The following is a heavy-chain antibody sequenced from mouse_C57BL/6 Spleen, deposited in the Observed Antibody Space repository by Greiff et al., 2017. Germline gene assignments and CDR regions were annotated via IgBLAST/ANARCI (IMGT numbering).Heavy chain of an antibody. CDR1: GFTFSSYA. CDR2: ISDGGSYT. D-gene: IGHD1-1*01. Sequence: EVQVVESGGGLVKPGGSLKLSCAASGFTFSSYAMSWVRQTPEKRLEWVATISDGGSYTYYPDNVKGRFTISRDNAKNNLYLQMSHLKSEDTAMYYCARESGSSFWYYFDYWGQGTTLTVSS. J-gene: IGHJ2*01. CDR3: ARESGSSFWYYFDY. V-gene: IGHV5-4*01.